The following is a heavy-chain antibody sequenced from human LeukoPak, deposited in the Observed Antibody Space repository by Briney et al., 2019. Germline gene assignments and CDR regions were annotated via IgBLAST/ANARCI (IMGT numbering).Heavy chain of an antibody. Sequence: PSETLSLTCAVYGGSFSGYYWSWIRQPPGKGLEWIGEINHSGSTNYNPSLKSRVTMSVDTSKNQFSLKLSSVTAADTAVYYCARGVSSGYFDYWGQGTLVTVSS. CDR2: INHSGST. V-gene: IGHV4-34*01. CDR3: ARGVSSGYFDY. D-gene: IGHD6-19*01. J-gene: IGHJ4*02. CDR1: GGSFSGYY.